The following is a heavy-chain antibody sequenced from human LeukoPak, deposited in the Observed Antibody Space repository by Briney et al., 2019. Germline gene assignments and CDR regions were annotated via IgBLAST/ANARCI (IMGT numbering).Heavy chain of an antibody. V-gene: IGHV3-7*01. CDR3: ARDLVGGDY. J-gene: IGHJ4*02. CDR2: IKQDGNKK. Sequence: GGSLRLSCAASGFNFSSYWMSWVRQAPGKGLEWMANIKQDGNKKYYVDSVKGRFTISRDNAKNSLYLQMKSLRAEDTAVYYCARDLVGGDYWGQGTLVTVSS. D-gene: IGHD3-16*01. CDR1: GFNFSSYW.